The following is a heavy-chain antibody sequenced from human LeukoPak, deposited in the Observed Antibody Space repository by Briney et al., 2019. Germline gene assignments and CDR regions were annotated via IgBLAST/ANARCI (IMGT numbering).Heavy chain of an antibody. D-gene: IGHD6-19*01. CDR1: GFTFSSYE. V-gene: IGHV3-48*03. Sequence: GGSLRLSCAASGFTFSSYEMNWVRQAPGKGLEWVSYISSGSTIYDADSVKGRFTISRDNAKNSLYLQMNSLRAEDTAVYYCARESIAVAGAPFDYWGQGTLVTGSS. CDR2: ISSGSTI. CDR3: ARESIAVAGAPFDY. J-gene: IGHJ4*02.